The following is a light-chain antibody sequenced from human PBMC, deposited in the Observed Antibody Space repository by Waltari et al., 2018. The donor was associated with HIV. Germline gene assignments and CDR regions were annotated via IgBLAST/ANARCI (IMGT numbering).Light chain of an antibody. V-gene: IGKV1-39*01. CDR1: QTISRY. CDR3: QQTYDNPRT. J-gene: IGKJ4*02. Sequence: DIQMTQSPASLSASVGDIVSITSRSSQTISRYLNWYQQKPGEAPKLLIYSVSNLQTGVPSRFSGSGSGKEFTLTISYLQPEDFETYYCQQTYDNPRTFGRGTKVEIK. CDR2: SVS.